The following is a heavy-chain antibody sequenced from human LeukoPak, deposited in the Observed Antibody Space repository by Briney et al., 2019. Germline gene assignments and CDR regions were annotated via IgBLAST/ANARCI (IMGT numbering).Heavy chain of an antibody. CDR3: AKDIRHDHCSSTSCTWYDWFDP. D-gene: IGHD2-2*01. CDR2: ISGSGGST. V-gene: IGHV3-23*01. J-gene: IGHJ5*02. CDR1: GFTFSSYW. Sequence: HPGGSLRLSCAASGFTFSSYWMHWVRHAPGKGLVWVSAISGSGGSTYYADSVKGRFTISRDNSKNTLYLQMNSLRAEDTAVYYCAKDIRHDHCSSTSCTWYDWFDPWGQGTLVTVSS.